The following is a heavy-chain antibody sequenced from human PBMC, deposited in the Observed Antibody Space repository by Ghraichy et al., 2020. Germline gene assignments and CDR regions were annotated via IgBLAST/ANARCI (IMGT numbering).Heavy chain of an antibody. CDR3: AKARLRRVFYYGMDG. V-gene: IGHV3-9*01. D-gene: IGHD3-10*01. CDR1: GIALDDYA. J-gene: IGHJ6*02. Sequence: GGSLRLSCAASGIALDDYAMHWVRQAPGKGLEWVCGISWNSGKIDYVDSVKGRFTISRDNAKNSLYLQMNSLRAEDTALYYCAKARLRRVFYYGMDGWGQGTTVTVSS. CDR2: ISWNSGKI.